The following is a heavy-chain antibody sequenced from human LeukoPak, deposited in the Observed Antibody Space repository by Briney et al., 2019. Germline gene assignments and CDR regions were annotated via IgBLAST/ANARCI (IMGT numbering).Heavy chain of an antibody. J-gene: IGHJ4*02. V-gene: IGHV3-11*06. CDR1: GFTFSDYY. Sequence: GGSLRLSCAASGFTFSDYYMSWIRQAPGKGLEWVSYISTSSSYTNHADSVKGRFAISRDNAKNSLYLQMNSLRVEDTAVYYCVRDGERALDSWGQGTLVTVSS. CDR3: VRDGERALDS. CDR2: ISTSSSYT.